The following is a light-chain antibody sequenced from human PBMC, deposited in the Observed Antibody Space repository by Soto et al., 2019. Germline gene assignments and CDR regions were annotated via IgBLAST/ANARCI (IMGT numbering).Light chain of an antibody. J-gene: IGKJ1*01. CDR3: HLYNAYTST. V-gene: IGKV1-5*03. Sequence: DIQMTQSPSTLSASIGDRDTLTCRASQSIATYLAWYQQKQGKVDKLLIYKASSLGGGVPSRFSGSGSGTEFTLIITSQQTDGAPTYYCHLYNAYTSTSGLGRKVDI. CDR2: KAS. CDR1: QSIATY.